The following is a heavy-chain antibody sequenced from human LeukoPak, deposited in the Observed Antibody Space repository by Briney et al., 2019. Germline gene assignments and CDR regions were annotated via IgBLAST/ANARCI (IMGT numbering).Heavy chain of an antibody. Sequence: PSETLSLTCTVSGGYISSYYWSWVRQAPGKGLERVTTISASGAYYADPVKGRFTISRDNSRNTLDLQMDSLTAEDTAVYYCAKDHESDGYPCLDYWGQGTLVTVSS. V-gene: IGHV3-23*01. CDR1: GGYISSYY. CDR3: AKDHESDGYPCLDY. CDR2: ISASGA. D-gene: IGHD5-18*01. J-gene: IGHJ4*02.